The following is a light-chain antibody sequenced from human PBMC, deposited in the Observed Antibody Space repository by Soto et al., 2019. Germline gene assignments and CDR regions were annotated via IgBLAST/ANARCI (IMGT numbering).Light chain of an antibody. V-gene: IGKV1-39*01. CDR2: AAS. CDR1: QSISSY. Sequence: DIQMTQSPSSLSASVGDRVTITCRASQSISSYLNWYQQKPGKAPKLLIYAASSLQSGVPSRFSGSGSGTDFTLTISSLQPEDFATYYCQQYNTYPRTFGLGTKVDI. J-gene: IGKJ1*01. CDR3: QQYNTYPRT.